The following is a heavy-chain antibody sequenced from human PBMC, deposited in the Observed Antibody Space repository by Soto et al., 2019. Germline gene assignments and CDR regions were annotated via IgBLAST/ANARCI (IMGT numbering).Heavy chain of an antibody. CDR3: SLRIATFRIGAFYI. CDR2: ISDSSGTK. D-gene: IGHD6-13*01. V-gene: IGHV3-48*01. Sequence: GSLRLSCAASGFTFSTYSMNWVRQAPGKGLEWISYISDSSGTKYYADSVKGRFTISRDNARNSLYLQMNSLRVEDAAVYYCSLRIATFRIGAFYIWGQGTRVTVSS. CDR1: GFTFSTYS. J-gene: IGHJ3*02.